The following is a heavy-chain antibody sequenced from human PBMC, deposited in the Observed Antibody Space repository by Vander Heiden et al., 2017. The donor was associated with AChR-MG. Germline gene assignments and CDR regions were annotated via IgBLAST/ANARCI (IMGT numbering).Heavy chain of an antibody. D-gene: IGHD6-19*01. Sequence: EVQVFESGGGLVQPGESLRLSCVASGFTFDNYAMAWCRQAPGGGLDWISSINPSGGDGGTSYADSVKGRFTISRDNSRNTIYLQMNSLTVEDTALYYCGRALIGWYVIDHWGQGTVVTVSS. V-gene: IGHV3-23*01. J-gene: IGHJ4*02. CDR3: GRALIGWYVIDH. CDR1: GFTFDNYA. CDR2: INPSGGDGGT.